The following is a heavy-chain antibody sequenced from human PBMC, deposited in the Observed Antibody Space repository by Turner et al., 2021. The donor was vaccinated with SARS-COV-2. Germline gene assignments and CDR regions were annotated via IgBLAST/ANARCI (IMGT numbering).Heavy chain of an antibody. J-gene: IGHJ5*02. CDR2: IYYCEGT. D-gene: IGHD3-10*01. CDR3: AGRSEGYYGSGGHWFDP. Sequence: QLQLQAPGPRLVSPSQSLSLTCTVSGGSVSSTLYYWGWIRQAPGKGLEWIGRIYYCEGTYYNPPLKRRGTISVATSKNRISLKVSSGTAADTAVYYCAGRSEGYYGSGGHWFDPWGQGTLVTVSS. V-gene: IGHV4-39*01. CDR1: GGSVSSTLYY.